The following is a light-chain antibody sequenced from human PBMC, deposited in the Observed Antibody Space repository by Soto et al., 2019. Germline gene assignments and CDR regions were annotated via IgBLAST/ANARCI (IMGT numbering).Light chain of an antibody. Sequence: EIVLTQSPGTLSSSPGEGATLSCRASQSISSNFLAWYQQKRGQAPRLLIHGASNRATGIPDRFSGSGSGTDFTLTITRLEPEDFAVYYCQQYGGSPRTFGQGTKVDIK. CDR1: QSISSNF. J-gene: IGKJ1*01. CDR2: GAS. V-gene: IGKV3-20*01. CDR3: QQYGGSPRT.